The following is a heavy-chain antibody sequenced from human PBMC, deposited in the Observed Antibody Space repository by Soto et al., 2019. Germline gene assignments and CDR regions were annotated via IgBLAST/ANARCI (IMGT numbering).Heavy chain of an antibody. Sequence: EVQLVESGGGLVQPGGSLRLSCAASGFMFNDYSMNWVRQAPGKGLEWGSKISSSSYIIYYADSVKGRFTISRDNAKNALYLQMNSLRDEDTAVYYCATARSGFYLYFDYWCLGTPVTVSS. V-gene: IGHV3-48*02. CDR2: ISSSSYII. D-gene: IGHD3-3*01. J-gene: IGHJ4*02. CDR3: ATARSGFYLYFDY. CDR1: GFMFNDYS.